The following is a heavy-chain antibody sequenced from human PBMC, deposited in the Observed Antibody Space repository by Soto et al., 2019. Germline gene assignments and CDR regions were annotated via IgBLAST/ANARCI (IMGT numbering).Heavy chain of an antibody. CDR1: SGSISSSSSY. J-gene: IGHJ4*02. CDR3: GAQYYGAKGYYFET. D-gene: IGHD4-17*01. Sequence: QLQLQESGPGLVKPSETLSLTCTVSSGSISSSSSYWGWIRQPPGKGLEWIGSIYYSGNTYYNPSLKSRVTISIDSSKTQFSLKLNSVTNADTAVYYCGAQYYGAKGYYFETWGQGTLVTVSS. CDR2: IYYSGNT. V-gene: IGHV4-39*01.